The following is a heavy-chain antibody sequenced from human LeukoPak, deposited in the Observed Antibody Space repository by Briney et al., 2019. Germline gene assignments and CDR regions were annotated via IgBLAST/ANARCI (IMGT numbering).Heavy chain of an antibody. V-gene: IGHV3-74*01. Sequence: GGSLRLSCAASGFTFSSYWMYWVRQAPGKGLVWVSRINGDGSSTTYADSVKGRFTISRDNAKNTLYLQMNSLGAEDTAVYYCARAEGAPRRFFDYWGQGTLVTVSS. J-gene: IGHJ4*02. CDR2: INGDGSST. CDR1: GFTFSSYW. D-gene: IGHD6-6*01. CDR3: ARAEGAPRRFFDY.